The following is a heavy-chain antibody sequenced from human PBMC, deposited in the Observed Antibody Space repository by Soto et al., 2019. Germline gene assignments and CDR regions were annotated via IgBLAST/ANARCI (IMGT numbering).Heavy chain of an antibody. CDR2: FNPIFGAP. V-gene: IGHV1-69*05. CDR3: ARGLYFDY. J-gene: IGHJ4*02. CDR1: GGTFSNSA. Sequence: SVKVSCKASGGTFSNSAIYWVRQAPGQGLVWMGGFNPIFGAPYYAQTFQGRVTMTTDTSTSTAYMELRSLRSDDTAVYYCARGLYFDYWGQGTLVTVSS.